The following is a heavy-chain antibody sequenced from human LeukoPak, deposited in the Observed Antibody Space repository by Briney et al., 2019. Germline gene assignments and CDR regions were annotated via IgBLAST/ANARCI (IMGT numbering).Heavy chain of an antibody. D-gene: IGHD6-13*01. V-gene: IGHV3-23*01. CDR2: ISGSGGST. Sequence: PGGSLRLSCAASGFIFSDYSMHWVRQAPGKGLEWVSTISGSGGSTYYADSVKGRFTISRDNSKNTLYLQMNSLRAEDTAVYYCAKASSSSWYVLGNWGQGTLVTVSS. CDR3: AKASSSSWYVLGN. J-gene: IGHJ4*02. CDR1: GFIFSDYS.